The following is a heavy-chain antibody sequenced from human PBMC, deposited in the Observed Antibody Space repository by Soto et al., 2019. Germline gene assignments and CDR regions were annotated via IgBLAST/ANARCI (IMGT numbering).Heavy chain of an antibody. CDR3: ARDDEEYYYDSSGYCQFVC. Sequence: GSLRLSCAASGFTFSSYSMNWVRQAPGKGLEWVSYISSSSSTIYYADSVKGRFTISRDNAKNSLYLQMNSLRDEDTAVYYCARDDEEYYYDSSGYCQFVCWGQGTLGTVSS. CDR2: ISSSSSTI. D-gene: IGHD3-22*01. V-gene: IGHV3-48*02. J-gene: IGHJ4*02. CDR1: GFTFSSYS.